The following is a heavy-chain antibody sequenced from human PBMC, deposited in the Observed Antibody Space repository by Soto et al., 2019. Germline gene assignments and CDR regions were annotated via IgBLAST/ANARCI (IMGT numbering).Heavy chain of an antibody. CDR1: GFTFSSYG. Sequence: GGSLRLSCAASGFTFSSYGMHWVRQAPGKGLEWVAVIWYDGSNKYYADSVKGRFTISRDNSKNTLYLQMNSLRAEDTAVYYCARDGFLEWLLNPLYYYYGMDVWGQGTTVTVSS. CDR2: IWYDGSNK. V-gene: IGHV3-33*01. D-gene: IGHD3-3*01. J-gene: IGHJ6*02. CDR3: ARDGFLEWLLNPLYYYYGMDV.